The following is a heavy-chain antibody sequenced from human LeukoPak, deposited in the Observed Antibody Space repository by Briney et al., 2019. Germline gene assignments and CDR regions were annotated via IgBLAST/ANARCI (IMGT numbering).Heavy chain of an antibody. CDR1: GFTFSDYY. Sequence: PGGSPRLSCAASGFTFSDYYMSWIRQAPGKGLEWVSYISSSGSTIYYADSVKGRFTISRDNAKNSLYLQMNSLRAEDTAVYYCARGAAYYYDSSGYYRLPGEGGFDYWGQGTLVTVSS. CDR2: ISSSGSTI. V-gene: IGHV3-11*04. D-gene: IGHD3-22*01. CDR3: ARGAAYYYDSSGYYRLPGEGGFDY. J-gene: IGHJ4*02.